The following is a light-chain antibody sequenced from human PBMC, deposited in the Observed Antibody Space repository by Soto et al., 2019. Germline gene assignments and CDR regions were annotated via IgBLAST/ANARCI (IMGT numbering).Light chain of an antibody. CDR3: QQYYSYPYT. CDR2: AAS. V-gene: IGKV1-8*01. CDR1: QGISSY. J-gene: IGKJ2*01. Sequence: ALRMTQSPSSFSASTGDRVTITCRASQGISSYLAWYQQKPGKAPKFLIYAASTLQSGVPSRFSGSGSGTDFTLTISCLQSEDFATYYCQQYYSYPYTFGQGTKLEIK.